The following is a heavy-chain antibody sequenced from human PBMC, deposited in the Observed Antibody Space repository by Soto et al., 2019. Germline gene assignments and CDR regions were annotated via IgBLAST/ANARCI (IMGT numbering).Heavy chain of an antibody. CDR2: IYYIGST. CDR3: ARDLVSIVPYYGMDV. V-gene: IGHV4-59*01. J-gene: IGHJ6*02. Sequence: SETLSLTCTVSGGSISSYYWSWIRQPPGKGLEWIGYIYYIGSTNYNPSLKSRVTISVDTSKTQFSLKLSSVTAADTAVYYCARDLVSIVPYYGMDVWGQGTTVTVSS. D-gene: IGHD2-21*01. CDR1: GGSISSYY.